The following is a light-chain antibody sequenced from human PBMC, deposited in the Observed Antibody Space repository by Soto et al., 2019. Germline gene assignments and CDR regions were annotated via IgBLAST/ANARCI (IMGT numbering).Light chain of an antibody. V-gene: IGLV2-14*03. J-gene: IGLJ2*01. Sequence: QSALTQPTSVSGSPGQSITISCTGSSSDVGGYNYVSWYQEHPGKAPKLIIFDVYYRPSGVSNRFSASKSGNTASLTISGLQAEDEAAYYCSSYGGSNTYMLFGGGTKLTVL. CDR3: SSYGGSNTYML. CDR2: DVY. CDR1: SSDVGGYNY.